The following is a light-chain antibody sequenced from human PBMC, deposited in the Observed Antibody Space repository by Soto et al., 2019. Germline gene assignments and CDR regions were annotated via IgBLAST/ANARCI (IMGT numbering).Light chain of an antibody. CDR1: SGHSSYA. Sequence: QAVLTQSPSASASLGASVKLTCTLSSGHSSYAIAWHQQQPEKGPRYLMKLNSDGSHSKGDGIPDRFSGSSSGAERYLTISSLQSDDAADYYCQTGGTGIRVFGGGTKLTVL. CDR2: LNSDGSH. CDR3: QTGGTGIRV. V-gene: IGLV4-69*01. J-gene: IGLJ3*02.